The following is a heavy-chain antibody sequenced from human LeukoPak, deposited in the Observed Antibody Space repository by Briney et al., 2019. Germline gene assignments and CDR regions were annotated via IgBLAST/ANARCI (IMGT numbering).Heavy chain of an antibody. CDR1: GFTCSSYA. J-gene: IGHJ4*02. V-gene: IGHV3-23*01. Sequence: PGGSLRLXCAASGFTCSSYAMSWVRRAPGKGLESVSAISGSASSTYYADSVKGRFTISRDNSKNTLYLQMNSLRAEDTAVYYCANGVVPAAPFDYWGQGTLVTVSS. CDR2: ISGSASST. D-gene: IGHD2-2*01. CDR3: ANGVVPAAPFDY.